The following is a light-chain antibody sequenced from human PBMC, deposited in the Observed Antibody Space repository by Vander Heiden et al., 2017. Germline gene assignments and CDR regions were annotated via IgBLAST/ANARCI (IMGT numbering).Light chain of an antibody. J-gene: IGKJ4*01. CDR1: QSVSSSY. Sequence: EIVLTQSPGTLSLSPGERATLSCRASQSVSSSYLAWYQQKPGQAPRLLLYGASSTATGIPDRFSGSGSATDFTLTISILAPEDFAVYYCQQDGSSPLTFGGGTKVEIK. CDR3: QQDGSSPLT. V-gene: IGKV3-20*01. CDR2: GAS.